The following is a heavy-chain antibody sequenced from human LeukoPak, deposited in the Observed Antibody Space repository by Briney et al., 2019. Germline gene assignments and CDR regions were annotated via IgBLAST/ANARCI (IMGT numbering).Heavy chain of an antibody. J-gene: IGHJ4*02. CDR2: ISYDESNK. CDR1: GFTFSSYG. CDR3: AKLYSSSSSLVY. Sequence: GGSLRLSCAASGFTFSSYGMHWVRQAPGKGLEWVAVISYDESNKYYADSVTGRFTISRDNSKNTLYLQMNSLRAEDTAVNYCAKLYSSSSSLVYWGQGTLVTVSS. D-gene: IGHD6-6*01. V-gene: IGHV3-30*18.